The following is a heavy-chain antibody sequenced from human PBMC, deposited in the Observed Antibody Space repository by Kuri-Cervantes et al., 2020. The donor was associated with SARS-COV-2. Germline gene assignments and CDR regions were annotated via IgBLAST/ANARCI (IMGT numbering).Heavy chain of an antibody. CDR2: INAGNGNT. Sequence: ASVKVSCKASGFIFTSYAMHWVRQAPGQRLEWMGWINAGNGNTKYSQKFQGRVTITRDTSASTAYMELSSLRSEDTAVYYCAREYYDSSGYYYYYYYGMDVWGQGTTVTVSS. CDR3: AREYYDSSGYYYYYYYGMDV. CDR1: GFIFTSYA. V-gene: IGHV1-3*01. D-gene: IGHD3-22*01. J-gene: IGHJ6*02.